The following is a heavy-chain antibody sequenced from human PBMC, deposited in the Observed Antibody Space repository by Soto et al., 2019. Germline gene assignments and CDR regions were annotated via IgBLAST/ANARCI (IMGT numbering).Heavy chain of an antibody. V-gene: IGHV4-59*08. CDR3: ARGHDYSNFLIRY. Sequence: SETLSLTCTVSGGSISSYYWSWIRQPPGKGLEWIGYIYYSGSTNYNPSLKSRVTISVDTSKNQFSLKLSSVTAADTAVYYCARGHDYSNFLIRYWGQGTLVTVSS. D-gene: IGHD4-4*01. CDR2: IYYSGST. J-gene: IGHJ4*02. CDR1: GGSISSYY.